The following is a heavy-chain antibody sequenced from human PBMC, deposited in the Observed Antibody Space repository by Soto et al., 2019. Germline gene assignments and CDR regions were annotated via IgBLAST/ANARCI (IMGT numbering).Heavy chain of an antibody. J-gene: IGHJ4*02. Sequence: QVQLVESGGGVVQPGRSLRLSCAASGFTFSSYGMHWVRQAPGKGLEWVAVIWYDGSNKYYADSVKGRFTISRDNSKNTLYLQMNSLRAEDTAVYYCARDGLTPSLGGVIHYFDYWGQGTLVTVSS. D-gene: IGHD3-16*02. CDR1: GFTFSSYG. CDR2: IWYDGSNK. CDR3: ARDGLTPSLGGVIHYFDY. V-gene: IGHV3-33*01.